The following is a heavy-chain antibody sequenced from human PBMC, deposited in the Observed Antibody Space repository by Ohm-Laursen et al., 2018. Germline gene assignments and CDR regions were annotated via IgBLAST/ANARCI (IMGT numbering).Heavy chain of an antibody. CDR2: IYYSGST. CDR3: ARDQGPVAGTYYYGMDV. Sequence: PSDTLSLTCTVSGGSVSSGSYYWSWIRQTPGKGLEWIGYIYYSGSTNYNPSLKSRVTISEDRSKNQVSLKLRSVTAADTAVYYCARDQGPVAGTYYYGMDVWGQGTTVTVSS. V-gene: IGHV4-61*01. J-gene: IGHJ6*02. D-gene: IGHD6-19*01. CDR1: GGSVSSGSYY.